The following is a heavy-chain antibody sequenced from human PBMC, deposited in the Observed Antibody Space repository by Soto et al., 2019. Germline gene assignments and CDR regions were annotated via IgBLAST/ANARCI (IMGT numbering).Heavy chain of an antibody. V-gene: IGHV1-18*01. Sequence: QVQLVPSGAEVKKPGASVKVSCKASGYTFTSYGISWVRQDPGQGLAWMGWISDYNGNTNYAQKLQGRVTMTTDTSTSTAYMELRSVRYDDTAVYYCARDCSSTGCDACAFDIWGQGTMVTVSS. CDR3: ARDCSSTGCDACAFDI. J-gene: IGHJ3*02. CDR2: ISDYNGNT. D-gene: IGHD2-2*01. CDR1: GYTFTSYG.